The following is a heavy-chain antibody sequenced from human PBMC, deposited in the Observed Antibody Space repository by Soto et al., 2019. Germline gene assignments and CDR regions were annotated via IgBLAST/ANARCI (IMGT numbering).Heavy chain of an antibody. CDR1: GFTFGDYA. CDR3: TRAQGYCSSTSCPKYNWFDP. J-gene: IGHJ5*02. Sequence: GGSLRLSCTASGFTFGDYAMSWFRQAPGKGLEWVGFIRSKAYGGTTEYAASVKGRFTISRDDSKSIAYLQMNSLKTEDTAVYYCTRAQGYCSSTSCPKYNWFDPWGQGTLVTVSS. CDR2: IRSKAYGGTT. D-gene: IGHD2-2*01. V-gene: IGHV3-49*03.